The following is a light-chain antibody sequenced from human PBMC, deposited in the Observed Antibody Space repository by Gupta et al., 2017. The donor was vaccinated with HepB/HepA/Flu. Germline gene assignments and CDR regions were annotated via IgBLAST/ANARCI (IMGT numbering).Light chain of an antibody. CDR2: QNS. CDR3: GTWYSSLSTWV. J-gene: IGLJ3*02. Sequence: QSVLTQTPSVSAAPRQSVTIPCSGSSSNIGNNYVSWDQQLPGTAPKLLISQNSKRPSGCPDRFSGSKSGTSATLGITGLQPGDEADYYCGTWYSSLSTWVFGGGTKLTVL. CDR1: SSNIGNNY. V-gene: IGLV1-51*02.